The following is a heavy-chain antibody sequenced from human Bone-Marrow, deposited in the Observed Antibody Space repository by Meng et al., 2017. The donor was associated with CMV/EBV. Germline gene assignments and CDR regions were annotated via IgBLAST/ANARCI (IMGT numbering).Heavy chain of an antibody. CDR3: ARDRGYGGSNAGYYGMDV. D-gene: IGHD4-23*01. Sequence: GESLKISFAASGFNFSSYAMHWVRQAPGKGLEWVAVVSYDGTKKYNAESVKGRFTISRDKSKNTLYLQMNSLRAEDTAVYYCARDRGYGGSNAGYYGMDVWGQGTTVTVSS. V-gene: IGHV3-30*04. CDR2: VSYDGTKK. J-gene: IGHJ6*02. CDR1: GFNFSSYA.